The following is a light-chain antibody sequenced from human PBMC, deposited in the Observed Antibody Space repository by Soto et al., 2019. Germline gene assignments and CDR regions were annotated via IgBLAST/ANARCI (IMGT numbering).Light chain of an antibody. CDR3: QQYNNWPPYT. J-gene: IGKJ2*01. CDR1: QSVSTN. Sequence: EIVMTQSPATLSMSPGDRATLSCRASQSVSTNLAWFQQKPGQTPRLLIYGASFRATGVPGRFSGSGSGTEFTLTISSLQSEDFAVYYCQQYNNWPPYTFCQGTKLDIK. V-gene: IGKV3-15*01. CDR2: GAS.